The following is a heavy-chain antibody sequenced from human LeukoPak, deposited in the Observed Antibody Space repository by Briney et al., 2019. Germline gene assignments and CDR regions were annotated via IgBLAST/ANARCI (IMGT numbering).Heavy chain of an antibody. Sequence: GGSLRLSCAASGFTFSSYAMSWVRQAPGKGLEWVSAISGSGGSTYYADSVKGRFTISRDNSKNTLYLQMNSLRAEGTAVYYCAKVSGGGKLIVVVITLFDYWGQGTLVTVSS. CDR2: ISGSGGST. V-gene: IGHV3-23*01. CDR1: GFTFSSYA. CDR3: AKVSGGGKLIVVVITLFDY. D-gene: IGHD3-22*01. J-gene: IGHJ4*02.